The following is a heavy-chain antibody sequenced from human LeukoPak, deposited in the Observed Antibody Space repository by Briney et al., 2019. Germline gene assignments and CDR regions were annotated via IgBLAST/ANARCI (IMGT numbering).Heavy chain of an antibody. D-gene: IGHD2-2*02. J-gene: IGHJ5*02. CDR1: GYTFTSYD. CDR2: MNPNSGNT. V-gene: IGHV1-8*01. CDR3: ARGSVPAAISWFDP. Sequence: GASVKVSCKASGYTFTSYDINWVRQATGQGLEWMGWMNPNSGNTGYAQKFQGRVTMTRNTSISTAYMELSSLRSEDTAVYYCARGSVPAAISWFDPWGQGTLVTVSS.